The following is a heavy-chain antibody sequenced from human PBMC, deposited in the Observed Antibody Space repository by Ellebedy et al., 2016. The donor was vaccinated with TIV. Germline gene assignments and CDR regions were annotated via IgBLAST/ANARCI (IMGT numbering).Heavy chain of an antibody. Sequence: GESLKISXAASGFTFSSYAMSWVRQAPGKGLEWVSAISGSGGSTYYADSVKGRFTISRDNSKNTLYLQMNSLRAEDTAVYYCARELKYSSSLSDYWGQGTLVTVSS. J-gene: IGHJ4*02. CDR1: GFTFSSYA. D-gene: IGHD6-6*01. CDR2: ISGSGGST. CDR3: ARELKYSSSLSDY. V-gene: IGHV3-23*01.